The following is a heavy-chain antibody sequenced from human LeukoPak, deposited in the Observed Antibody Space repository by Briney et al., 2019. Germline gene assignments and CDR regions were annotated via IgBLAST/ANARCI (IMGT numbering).Heavy chain of an antibody. D-gene: IGHD7-27*01. CDR3: ARQRAGNWDFDY. V-gene: IGHV4-39*01. CDR2: IYYSGST. Sequence: SETLSLTCTVSGDSISSSSYYWGWIRQPPGKGLEWIGSIYYSGSTYYNPSLKGRVTVSVDTSKNQFSLKLSSVTAADTAVYYCARQRAGNWDFDYWGQGTLVTVSS. CDR1: GDSISSSSYY. J-gene: IGHJ4*02.